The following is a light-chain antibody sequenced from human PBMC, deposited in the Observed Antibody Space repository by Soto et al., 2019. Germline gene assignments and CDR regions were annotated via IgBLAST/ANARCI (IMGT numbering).Light chain of an antibody. CDR1: QSVDSSF. V-gene: IGKV3-20*01. J-gene: IGKJ1*01. CDR3: HQYFSSVT. CDR2: GAS. Sequence: EIVLTQSPGSLSLSPGERATLSCRASQSVDSSFFAWYQQKPGQAPRLLIYGASNRATGIPDRFSGSGSGTHFTLTISRLEPDDFVVYYCHQYFSSVTFGQGTMVEIK.